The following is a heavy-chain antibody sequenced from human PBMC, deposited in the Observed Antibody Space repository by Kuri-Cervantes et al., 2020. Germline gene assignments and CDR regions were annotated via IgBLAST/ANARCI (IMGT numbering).Heavy chain of an antibody. V-gene: IGHV3-7*01. J-gene: IGHJ4*02. CDR1: GFTFSSYW. CDR2: IKQDGSEK. CDR3: ARDGLVAAYRQYYFDY. Sequence: GGSLRLSCAASGFTFSSYWMSWVRQAPGKGLEWVANIKQDGSEKDYADSVKGRFTISRDNAKNSLYLQMNSLRAEDTAVYYCARDGLVAAYRQYYFDYWGQGTLVTVSS. D-gene: IGHD2-15*01.